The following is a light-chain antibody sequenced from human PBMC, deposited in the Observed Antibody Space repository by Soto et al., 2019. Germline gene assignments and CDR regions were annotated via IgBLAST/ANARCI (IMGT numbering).Light chain of an antibody. CDR3: QQYHNWPPLT. V-gene: IGKV3-15*01. J-gene: IGKJ4*01. CDR1: QSVSSN. Sequence: EIVMTQSPATLSVSPGERANLSCRASQSVSSNLAWYQQKPGQSPRLLSYGASTRATGIAARFSGSGSGTEFTLTISSLQSEDFAIYYCQQYHNWPPLTFGGGTKVEIK. CDR2: GAS.